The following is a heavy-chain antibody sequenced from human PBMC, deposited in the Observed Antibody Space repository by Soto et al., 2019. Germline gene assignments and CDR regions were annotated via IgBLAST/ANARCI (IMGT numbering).Heavy chain of an antibody. D-gene: IGHD6-13*01. CDR3: ARSWPYFDY. CDR1: GFTVSSNY. V-gene: IGHV3-53*01. J-gene: IGHJ4*02. Sequence: GESLKISCAASGFTVSSNYMSWVRQAPGKGLEWVSVIYSGGSTYYADSVKDRFTISRDNAKNSLYLQMNSLRAEDTAVYYCARSWPYFDYWGQGTLVTVSS. CDR2: IYSGGST.